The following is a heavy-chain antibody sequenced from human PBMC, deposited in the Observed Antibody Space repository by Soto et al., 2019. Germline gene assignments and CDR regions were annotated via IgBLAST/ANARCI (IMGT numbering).Heavy chain of an antibody. D-gene: IGHD3-10*01. J-gene: IGHJ4*02. Sequence: GGSLRLSCAASGFTFDDYGMSWVRQAPGKGLEWVSGINWNGGSTGYADSVKGRFTISRDNAKNSLYLQMNSLRAEDTALYHCARGGSGSYYSTPFDYWGPGTLVNLSS. CDR2: INWNGGST. V-gene: IGHV3-20*01. CDR1: GFTFDDYG. CDR3: ARGGSGSYYSTPFDY.